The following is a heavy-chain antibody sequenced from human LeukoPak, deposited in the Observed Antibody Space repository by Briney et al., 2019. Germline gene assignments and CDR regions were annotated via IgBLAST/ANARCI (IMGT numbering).Heavy chain of an antibody. CDR3: ARGISKGWDPPAFDI. J-gene: IGHJ3*02. V-gene: IGHV3-53*01. Sequence: GGSLRLSCAASGFTVSSNYMSWVRQAPGKGLEWVSVIYSGGSTYYADSVKGRFTISRDNSKNTLYLQMNSLRAEDTAVYYCARGISKGWDPPAFDIWGQGTMVTVSS. CDR1: GFTVSSNY. D-gene: IGHD1-26*01. CDR2: IYSGGST.